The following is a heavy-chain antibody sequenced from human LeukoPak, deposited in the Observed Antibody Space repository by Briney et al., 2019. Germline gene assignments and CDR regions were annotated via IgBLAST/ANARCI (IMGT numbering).Heavy chain of an antibody. J-gene: IGHJ4*02. D-gene: IGHD6-13*01. CDR2: ISFDGTNK. CDR1: VFTFSNYG. V-gene: IGHV3-30*18. Sequence: GGSLRLSCAASVFTFSNYGMHWVRQAPGKGLEWVEVISFDGTNKYYVDSVKGRFTISRDNSNNTLYLQMNSLRAEDTAVYYCVKDRSSTWSFDYWGQGTLVIVSS. CDR3: VKDRSSTWSFDY.